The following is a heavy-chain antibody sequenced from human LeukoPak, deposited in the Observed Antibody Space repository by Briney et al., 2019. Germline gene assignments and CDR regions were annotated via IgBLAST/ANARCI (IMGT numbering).Heavy chain of an antibody. CDR3: ARGFGSGWYPDY. CDR2: LHPNSGTA. V-gene: IGHV1-8*03. CDR1: GYTFTNYD. Sequence: GASVKVSCKASGYTFTNYDINWVRQATGQGLEWMGWLHPNSGTAGYAQNFQGRVTITGDTSMSTAYMELSSLRSEDTAVYYCARGFGSGWYPDYWGQGTLVTVSS. J-gene: IGHJ4*02. D-gene: IGHD6-19*01.